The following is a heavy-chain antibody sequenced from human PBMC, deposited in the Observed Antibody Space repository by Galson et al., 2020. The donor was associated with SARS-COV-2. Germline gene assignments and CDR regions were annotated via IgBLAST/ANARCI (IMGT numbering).Heavy chain of an antibody. CDR2: ISSSGSTV. CDR1: GFTFKDYF. J-gene: IGHJ4*02. CDR3: ARVLVVTSYYFDY. D-gene: IGHD2-15*01. Sequence: GESLKISCAASGFTFKDYFMSWIRQAPGKRLEWVSYISSSGSTVYYADSVKGRFTISRDNAKNSLYLQMNSLGAEDTAVYYCARVLVVTSYYFDYWGQGTLVTVSS. V-gene: IGHV3-11*01.